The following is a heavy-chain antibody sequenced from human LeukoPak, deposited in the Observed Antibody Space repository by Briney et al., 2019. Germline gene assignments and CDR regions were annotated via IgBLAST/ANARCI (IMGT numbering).Heavy chain of an antibody. D-gene: IGHD6-13*01. Sequence: GESLKISCKGSGFSFTSYWIGWVRQMPGKGLEWMGIIYPGDSDTRYSPSFQGQVTISAAKPINTAYLQWSSLKASDTAMYYCARSRAAAGRFDYWGQGTLVTVSS. V-gene: IGHV5-51*04. CDR3: ARSRAAAGRFDY. J-gene: IGHJ4*02. CDR1: GFSFTSYW. CDR2: IYPGDSDT.